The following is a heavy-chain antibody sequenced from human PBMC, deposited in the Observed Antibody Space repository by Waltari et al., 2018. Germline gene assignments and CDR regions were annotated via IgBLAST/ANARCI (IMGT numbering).Heavy chain of an antibody. CDR3: AKESYSSSSGYFDY. D-gene: IGHD6-6*01. Sequence: EVQLVESGGVVVQPGGSLRLSCAASGFTFDDYTMHWVRQAPGKGLEWVSLISWDGGSTYYADSVKGRFTISRDNSKNSLYLQMNSLRTEDTALYYCAKESYSSSSGYFDYWGQGTLVTVSS. CDR1: GFTFDDYT. V-gene: IGHV3-43*01. CDR2: ISWDGGST. J-gene: IGHJ4*02.